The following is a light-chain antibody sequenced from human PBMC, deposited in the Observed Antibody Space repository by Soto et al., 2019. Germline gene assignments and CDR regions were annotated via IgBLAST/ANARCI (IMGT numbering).Light chain of an antibody. CDR1: QDIGGF. CDR3: QQLNSYPNT. CDR2: GVS. V-gene: IGKV1-9*01. Sequence: DIQLTQSPPFLSASVGDRVTVTCRASQDIGGFLAWYQQKPGEAPKLLIYGVSTLLSGVPSRFSGSGSGTEFTLTISSLQPEDFATYFCQQLNSYPNTFGQGTKLEIK. J-gene: IGKJ2*01.